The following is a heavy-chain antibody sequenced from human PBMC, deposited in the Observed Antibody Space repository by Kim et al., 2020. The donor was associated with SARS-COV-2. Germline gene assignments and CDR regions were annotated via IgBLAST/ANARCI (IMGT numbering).Heavy chain of an antibody. CDR1: GGSISSSSYY. V-gene: IGHV4-39*01. D-gene: IGHD3-16*02. Sequence: SETLSLTCTVSGGSISSSSYYWGWIRQPPGKGLEWIGSIYYSGSTYYNPSLKSRVTISVDTSKNQFSLKLSSVTAADTTVYYCARHPARGSYRFGWFDPWGQGTLVTVSS. J-gene: IGHJ5*02. CDR2: IYYSGST. CDR3: ARHPARGSYRFGWFDP.